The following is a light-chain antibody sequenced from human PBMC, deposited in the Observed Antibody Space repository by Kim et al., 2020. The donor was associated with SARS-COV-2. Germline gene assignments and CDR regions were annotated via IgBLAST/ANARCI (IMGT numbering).Light chain of an antibody. J-gene: IGKJ1*01. Sequence: DIQMTQSPSTLSASVGERVTITCRASQSISDYLAWYQQKPGKAPKLLIYKASNLESGVPSRFSGSGSGTEFTLTISSLQPDDFATYYCQQDNTYPWMFGQGTKVDIK. CDR2: KAS. CDR3: QQDNTYPWM. V-gene: IGKV1-5*03. CDR1: QSISDY.